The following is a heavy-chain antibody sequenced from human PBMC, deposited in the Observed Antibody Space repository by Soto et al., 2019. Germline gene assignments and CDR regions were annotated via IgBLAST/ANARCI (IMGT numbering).Heavy chain of an antibody. CDR2: ISAYNGNT. J-gene: IGHJ4*01. Sequence: ASVKVSFKASGYTFTSYGISWVRQAPGQGLEWMGWISAYNGNTNYAQKLQGRVTMITDTSTSTAYMGLRSVRSDVTAVYYCARGAETGFYDYWGQGTLVTVSS. CDR1: GYTFTSYG. CDR3: ARGAETGFYDY. D-gene: IGHD1-1*01. V-gene: IGHV1-18*01.